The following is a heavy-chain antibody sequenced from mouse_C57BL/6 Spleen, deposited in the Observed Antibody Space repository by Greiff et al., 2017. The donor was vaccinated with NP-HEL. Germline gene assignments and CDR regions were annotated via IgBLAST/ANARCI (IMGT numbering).Heavy chain of an antibody. J-gene: IGHJ2*01. CDR3: ARQDGKGYFDY. CDR2: ISSGSSTI. CDR1: GFTFSDYG. Sequence: DVKLVESGGGLVKPGGSLKLSCAASGFTFSDYGMHWVRQAPEKGLEWVAYISSGSSTIYYADTVKGRFTISRDNAKNTLFLQMTSLRSEDTAMYYCARQDGKGYFDYWGQGTTLTVSS. D-gene: IGHD2-3*01. V-gene: IGHV5-17*01.